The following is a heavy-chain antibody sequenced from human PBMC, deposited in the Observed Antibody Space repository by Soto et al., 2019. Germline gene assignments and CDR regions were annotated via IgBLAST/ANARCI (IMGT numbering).Heavy chain of an antibody. CDR2: IYYSGST. Sequence: SETLSLTCTVSGGSISSGGYYWSWIRQQPGKGLEWIGYIYYSGSTYYNPSLKSRVTISVDTSKNQFSLKLSSVTAADTAVYYCAREDIVVVPAAMPGAFDIWGQGTMVTVSS. CDR3: AREDIVVVPAAMPGAFDI. J-gene: IGHJ3*02. V-gene: IGHV4-31*03. CDR1: GGSISSGGYY. D-gene: IGHD2-2*01.